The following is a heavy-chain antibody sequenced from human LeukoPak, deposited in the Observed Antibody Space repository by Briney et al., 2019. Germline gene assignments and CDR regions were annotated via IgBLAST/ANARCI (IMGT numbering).Heavy chain of an antibody. CDR1: GFTFSSYS. CDR3: ARDMDHYSIGMDV. Sequence: GGSLRLSCAASGFTFSSYSMTWVRQAPGKGLEWVSSISSSSSYIYYADSVKGRFTISRDNAKNSLYLQMNSLRAEDTAVYYCARDMDHYSIGMDVWGQGTTVTVSS. J-gene: IGHJ6*02. D-gene: IGHD3-10*01. CDR2: ISSSSSYI. V-gene: IGHV3-21*01.